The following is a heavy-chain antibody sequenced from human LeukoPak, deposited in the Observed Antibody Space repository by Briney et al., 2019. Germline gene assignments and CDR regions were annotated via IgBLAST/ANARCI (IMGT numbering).Heavy chain of an antibody. CDR3: ARGRDCSSTSCSLYYYYYYYMDV. CDR2: INDSGRS. D-gene: IGHD2-2*01. CDR1: GGSFSGYY. V-gene: IGHV4-34*01. Sequence: SETLSLTCGVYGGSFSGYYWSWIRQPPGKGLEWIGEINDSGRSNYKSSLKSRVTISEDTSKNQFSLKLSSVTAADTAVYYCARGRDCSSTSCSLYYYYYYYMDVWGKGTTVTVSS. J-gene: IGHJ6*03.